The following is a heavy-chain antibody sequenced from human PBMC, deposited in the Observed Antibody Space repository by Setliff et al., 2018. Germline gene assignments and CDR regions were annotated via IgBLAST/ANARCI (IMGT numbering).Heavy chain of an antibody. Sequence: GGSLRLSCAASGFTFSIYSMNWVRQAPGKGLVWISYTSSGSNSIYYADSVMGRFTISRDNDRNLLYLQMNRLRPEDTAVYYCAKSGGDHCCPLYHHYYMDVWGTGTTVTVSS. D-gene: IGHD2-21*02. J-gene: IGHJ6*03. CDR2: TSSGSNSI. CDR1: GFTFSIYS. V-gene: IGHV3-48*01. CDR3: AKSGGDHCCPLYHHYYMDV.